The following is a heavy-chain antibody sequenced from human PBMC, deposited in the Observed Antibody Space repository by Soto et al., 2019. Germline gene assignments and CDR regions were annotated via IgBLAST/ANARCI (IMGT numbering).Heavy chain of an antibody. CDR3: ARGLGMSYFQH. CDR2: IIPILGIA. D-gene: IGHD1-26*01. CDR1: GGTFSSYT. J-gene: IGHJ1*01. Sequence: QVQLVQSGAEVKKPGSSVKVSCKASGGTFSSYTISWVRPAPGQGLEWMGRIIPILGIANYAQKFQGRVTITADKSTSTAYMELSSLRSEDTAVYYCARGLGMSYFQHWGQGTLVTVSS. V-gene: IGHV1-69*02.